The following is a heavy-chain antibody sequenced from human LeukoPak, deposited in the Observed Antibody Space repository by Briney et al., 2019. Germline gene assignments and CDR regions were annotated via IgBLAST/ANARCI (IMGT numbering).Heavy chain of an antibody. D-gene: IGHD1-26*01. CDR2: INHSGST. Sequence: SETLSLTCAVYAGSFSGYYWSWIRQPPGKGLEWIGEINHSGSTNYNPSLKSRVTISVDTSKNQFSLELSSVTAADTSVHYCARGLKWDYVETRLWNYWGQGTLVTVSS. CDR3: ARGLKWDYVETRLWNY. CDR1: AGSFSGYY. V-gene: IGHV4-34*01. J-gene: IGHJ4*02.